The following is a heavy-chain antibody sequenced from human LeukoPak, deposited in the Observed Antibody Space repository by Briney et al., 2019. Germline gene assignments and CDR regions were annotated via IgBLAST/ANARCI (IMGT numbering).Heavy chain of an antibody. Sequence: GGSLRLSCEASGFTFSSYWMHWVRQAPGRGLGWASGINSDGSSTSYADSVKGRFTISRDNAKNTLYLQMNSLRAEDTAVYYCARFGQFPWGYYYDSSGYLWGQGTLVTVSS. D-gene: IGHD3-22*01. CDR1: GFTFSSYW. V-gene: IGHV3-74*01. CDR2: INSDGSST. J-gene: IGHJ4*02. CDR3: ARFGQFPWGYYYDSSGYL.